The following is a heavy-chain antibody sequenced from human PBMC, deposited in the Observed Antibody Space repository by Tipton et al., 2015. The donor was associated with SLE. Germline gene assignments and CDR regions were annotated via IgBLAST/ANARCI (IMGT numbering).Heavy chain of an antibody. D-gene: IGHD4-23*01. CDR2: ISAYSGNT. CDR3: ARDLGARPPRNYGGIDY. V-gene: IGHV1-18*01. Sequence: VQLVQSGAEVKKPGASVKVSCKASGYTFISYGISWVRQAPGQGLEWMGWISAYSGNTDYAQKVQDRVTMTTDTSTSTAYMELRSLKSDDTAVYYCARDLGARPPRNYGGIDYWGQGTLVTVSS. J-gene: IGHJ4*02. CDR1: GYTFISYG.